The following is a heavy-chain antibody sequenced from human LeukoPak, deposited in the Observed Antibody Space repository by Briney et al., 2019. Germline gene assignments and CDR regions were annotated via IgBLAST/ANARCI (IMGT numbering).Heavy chain of an antibody. CDR2: IKEDGSEK. Sequence: GGSLRLSCTASGFPFSLYWVTWVRQAPGKGLEWVANIKEDGSEKYYMDSVKGRFIISRDNAKNSLYLQMNSLRAEDTAVYYCAELGITMIGGVWGKGTTVTISS. D-gene: IGHD3-10*02. CDR3: AELGITMIGGV. J-gene: IGHJ6*04. V-gene: IGHV3-7*01. CDR1: GFPFSLYW.